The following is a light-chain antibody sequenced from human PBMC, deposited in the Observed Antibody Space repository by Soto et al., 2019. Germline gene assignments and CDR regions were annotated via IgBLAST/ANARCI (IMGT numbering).Light chain of an antibody. J-gene: IGKJ1*01. Sequence: LSLSPGETATLSCRASQSVSSSYLAWYQQKPGQAPRLLIYGASSRATGIPDRFSGSGSGTDFTLTISRLEPEDFAVYFCQQYGSSPTTFGQGTKVDIK. V-gene: IGKV3-20*01. CDR3: QQYGSSPTT. CDR2: GAS. CDR1: QSVSSSY.